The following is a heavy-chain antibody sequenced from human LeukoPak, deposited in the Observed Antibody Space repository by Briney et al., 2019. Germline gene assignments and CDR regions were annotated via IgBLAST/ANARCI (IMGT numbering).Heavy chain of an antibody. Sequence: GGSLRLSCAASRFTFSSYSMTWVRQAPGKGLEWVSAISGSGGNTYYADSVKGRFTISRDNSKNTLYLQMNSLRAEDTAVYYCARAAGIAAAGKENDYWGQGTLVTVSS. CDR1: RFTFSSYS. D-gene: IGHD6-13*01. CDR3: ARAAGIAAAGKENDY. J-gene: IGHJ4*02. CDR2: ISGSGGNT. V-gene: IGHV3-23*01.